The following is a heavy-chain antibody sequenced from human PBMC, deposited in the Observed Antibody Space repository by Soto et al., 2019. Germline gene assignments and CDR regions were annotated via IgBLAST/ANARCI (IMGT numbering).Heavy chain of an antibody. CDR2: IIPIFRTA. Sequence: GASVKVSCKASGGTFSSYAISWVRQAPGQGLEWMGGIIPIFRTANYAQKFQGRVTITADESTSTAYMELSSLRSEDTAVYYCARSYYCSGGSCYPNWFDPWGQGTLVTVSS. V-gene: IGHV1-69*13. J-gene: IGHJ5*02. CDR1: GGTFSSYA. D-gene: IGHD2-15*01. CDR3: ARSYYCSGGSCYPNWFDP.